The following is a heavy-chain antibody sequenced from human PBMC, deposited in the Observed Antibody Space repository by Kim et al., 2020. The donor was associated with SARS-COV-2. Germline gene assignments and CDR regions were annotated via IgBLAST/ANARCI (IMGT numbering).Heavy chain of an antibody. CDR2: NGNT. J-gene: IGHJ4*02. V-gene: IGHV1-18*01. Sequence: NGNTNYAQKLQGRVTMTTDTSTSTAYMELRSLRSDDTAVYYCARDPEFGRWGQGTLVTVSS. CDR3: ARDPEFGR. D-gene: IGHD3-3*01.